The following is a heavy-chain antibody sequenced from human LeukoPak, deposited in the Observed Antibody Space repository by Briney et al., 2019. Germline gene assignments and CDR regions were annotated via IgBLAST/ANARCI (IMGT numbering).Heavy chain of an antibody. Sequence: PGGSLRLSCAASGFTFSSYEMNWVRQAPGEGLGWVSYISSGGGTMFYADSVKGRFTISRDNAKNSLYLQIYSLRAEDTANYYCARGGSTYSRRYFDYWGQGTLVTVSS. V-gene: IGHV3-48*03. CDR3: ARGGSTYSRRYFDY. J-gene: IGHJ4*02. CDR2: ISSGGGTM. CDR1: GFTFSSYE. D-gene: IGHD2-15*01.